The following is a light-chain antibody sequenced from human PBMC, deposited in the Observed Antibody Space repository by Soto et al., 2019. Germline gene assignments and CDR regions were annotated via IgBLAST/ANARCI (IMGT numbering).Light chain of an antibody. J-gene: IGKJ1*01. CDR1: QSVNSN. V-gene: IGKV3D-15*01. CDR3: QQYYSYPPT. Sequence: EIVMTQSPATLSVSPGERATLSCRASQSVNSNLAWYQQKPGQAPRLLIYGASTRATGIPARFSGSGSGTDFTLTISCLQSEDFATYYCQQYYSYPPTFGQGTKVDIK. CDR2: GAS.